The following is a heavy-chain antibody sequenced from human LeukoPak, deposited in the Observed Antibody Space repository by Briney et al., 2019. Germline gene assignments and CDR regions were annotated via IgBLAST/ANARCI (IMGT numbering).Heavy chain of an antibody. J-gene: IGHJ4*02. CDR3: ARGRYGDYPFDY. CDR2: ISSKSDYT. D-gene: IGHD4-17*01. CDR1: GFTFRDYY. V-gene: IGHV3-11*05. Sequence: GGSLRLSCAASGFTFRDYYMSWIRQAPGKGLEWVSYISSKSDYTNYADSVKGRFTISRDNAKNSLYLQMNSLRAEDTAVYYCARGRYGDYPFDYWGQGTLVSVSS.